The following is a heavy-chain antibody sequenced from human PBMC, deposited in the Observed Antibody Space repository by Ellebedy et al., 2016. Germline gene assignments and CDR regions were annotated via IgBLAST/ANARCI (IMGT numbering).Heavy chain of an antibody. D-gene: IGHD1-1*01. J-gene: IGHJ3*01. CDR1: GGSITPHY. Sequence: SETLSLTCTVSGGSITPHYWNWIRRPPGKGLEWIGYVFHTGTTNYNPSLKSRVTMSVDTSKSQFSLRLTSVTAADTAVYYCAKWNGGWNAFDVWGQGTMVTVSS. V-gene: IGHV4-59*11. CDR2: VFHTGTT. CDR3: AKWNGGWNAFDV.